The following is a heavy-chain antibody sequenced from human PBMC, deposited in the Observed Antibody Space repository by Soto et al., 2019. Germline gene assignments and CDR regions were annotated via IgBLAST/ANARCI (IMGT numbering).Heavy chain of an antibody. CDR3: ARDLYSYAHVNAFSY. D-gene: IGHD5-18*01. CDR2: ISYDGSNK. V-gene: IGHV3-30-3*01. J-gene: IGHJ4*02. Sequence: QVQLVESGGGVVQPGRSLRLSCAASGFTFSSYAMHWVRQAPGKGLEWVAVISYDGSNKYYADSVKGRFTISRDNSKNTLYLQMNSLRAEDTAVYYCARDLYSYAHVNAFSYWGQGTLVTVSS. CDR1: GFTFSSYA.